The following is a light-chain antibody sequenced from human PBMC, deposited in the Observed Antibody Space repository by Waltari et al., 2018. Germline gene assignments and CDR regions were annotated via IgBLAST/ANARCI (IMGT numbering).Light chain of an antibody. J-gene: IGKJ1*01. CDR2: GAS. CDR1: QSLSSN. V-gene: IGKV3-15*01. Sequence: IVMTQSPATLSVSPGEGATLSCKASQSLSSNLAWYQQKPGQLPRLLIYGASTRATGIPARFSGSGSGTEFTLNISSLQAEDFAVYYCQERGRTFGQGTKVEIK. CDR3: QERGRT.